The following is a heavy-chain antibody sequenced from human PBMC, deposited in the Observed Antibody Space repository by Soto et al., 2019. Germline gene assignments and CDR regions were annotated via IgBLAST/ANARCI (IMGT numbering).Heavy chain of an antibody. Sequence: SVRVSCKASGFTFTSSAVQWVRQARGQRLEWIGWIVVGSGNTNYAQKFQERVTITRDMSTSTAYMELSSLRSEDTAVYYCAADTQVGATLVDYWGQGTLVTVSS. CDR1: GFTFTSSA. CDR3: AADTQVGATLVDY. CDR2: IVVGSGNT. D-gene: IGHD1-26*01. J-gene: IGHJ4*02. V-gene: IGHV1-58*01.